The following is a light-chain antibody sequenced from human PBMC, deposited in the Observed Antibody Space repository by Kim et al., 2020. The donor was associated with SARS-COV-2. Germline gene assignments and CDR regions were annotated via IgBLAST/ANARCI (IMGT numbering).Light chain of an antibody. V-gene: IGLV9-49*01. J-gene: IGLJ3*02. Sequence: QLVLTQPPSASASLGASVTLTCTLSSGYSNYKVAWYQQRPGKGPRFVMRVGTGGIVGSKGDDIPDRLSVLGSGLNRYLTIKNIQEDDESDYHCGTDYGYGGHFLWVFGGVTQLTVL. CDR2: VGTGGIVG. CDR3: GTDYGYGGHFLWV. CDR1: SGYSNYK.